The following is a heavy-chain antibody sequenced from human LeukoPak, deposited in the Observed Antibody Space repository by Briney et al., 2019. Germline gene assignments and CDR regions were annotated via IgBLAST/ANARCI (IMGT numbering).Heavy chain of an antibody. CDR2: IYHSGST. J-gene: IGHJ3*02. D-gene: IGHD3-10*01. V-gene: IGHV4-30-2*01. CDR1: GVSISSGGYS. Sequence: PSQTLSLTCAVSGVSISSGGYSWSWIRQPPGKGLEWIGYIYHSGSTYYNPSLKSRVTISVDRSKNQFSLKLSSVTAADTAVYYCARGPFGEGDAFDIWGQVTMVTVSS. CDR3: ARGPFGEGDAFDI.